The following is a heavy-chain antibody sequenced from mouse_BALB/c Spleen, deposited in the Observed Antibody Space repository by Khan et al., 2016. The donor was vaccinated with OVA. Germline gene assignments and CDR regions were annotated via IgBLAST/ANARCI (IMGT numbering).Heavy chain of an antibody. D-gene: IGHD2-14*01. CDR2: INPSSGYT. CDR3: ARDGAYYRNDGWFAY. Sequence: VELVESGAELARPGASVKMSCKASGYTFTSYTMHWVKQRPGQGLEWIGYINPSSGYTNYNQKFKDKATLTADKSSSTAYMQLSSLTSEDSAVYYCARDGAYYRNDGWFAYGGQGTLVTVSA. CDR1: GYTFTSYT. V-gene: IGHV1-4*01. J-gene: IGHJ3*01.